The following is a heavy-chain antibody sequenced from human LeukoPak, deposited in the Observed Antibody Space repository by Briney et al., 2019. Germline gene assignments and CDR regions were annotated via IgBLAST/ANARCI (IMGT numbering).Heavy chain of an antibody. CDR3: ARHAGYCSGGSCDGAFDI. J-gene: IGHJ3*02. D-gene: IGHD2-15*01. V-gene: IGHV4-39*01. CDR1: GGSISSSSYY. Sequence: SETLSLTCTVSGGSISSSSYYWGWIRQPPGKGLEWIGNIYYSGSTYYNPSLKSRVTISVDTSKNQFSLKLSSVAAADTAVYYCARHAGYCSGGSCDGAFDIWGQGTMVTVSS. CDR2: IYYSGST.